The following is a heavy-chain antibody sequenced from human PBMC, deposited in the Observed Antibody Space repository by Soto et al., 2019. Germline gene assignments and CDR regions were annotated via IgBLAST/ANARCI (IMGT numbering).Heavy chain of an antibody. J-gene: IGHJ4*02. CDR2: INAGNGNT. CDR1: GYTFTSYA. CDR3: ARGVGQQLVPPFDY. Sequence: QVQLVQSGAEVKKPGASVKVSCKASGYTFTSYAMHWVRQAPGQRLEWMGWINAGNGNTKYSQKFQGRVTITRDTSASTAYMELSSLRSEDTAVYYCARGVGQQLVPPFDYWGQGTLVTVSS. D-gene: IGHD6-13*01. V-gene: IGHV1-3*01.